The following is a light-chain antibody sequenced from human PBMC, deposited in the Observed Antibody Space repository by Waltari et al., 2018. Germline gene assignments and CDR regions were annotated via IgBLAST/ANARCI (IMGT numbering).Light chain of an antibody. CDR2: WAS. CDR3: QQYYDNVVT. V-gene: IGKV4-1*01. CDR1: QSLLYSSNNKNY. Sequence: DVVMTQSPDSLAVSLGERATINCKSSQSLLYSSNNKNYLAWYQQKPGQPPKLLIYWASTRESGVPDRFSGSGSWTDFTLTISSLQAEDVAVYYCQQYYDNVVTFGPGTKVDIK. J-gene: IGKJ3*01.